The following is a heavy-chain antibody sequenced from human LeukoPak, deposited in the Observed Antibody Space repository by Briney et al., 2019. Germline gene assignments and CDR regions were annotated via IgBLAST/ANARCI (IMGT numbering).Heavy chain of an antibody. D-gene: IGHD6-19*01. V-gene: IGHV5-51*01. CDR2: IYPGDSDT. CDR1: GYSFTSYW. CDR3: ARHPVAVAGTGYYYYMDV. J-gene: IGHJ6*03. Sequence: GESLKISCKGSGYSFTSYWIGWVRQMPGKGLEWMGIIYPGDSDTRYSPSFQGQVTSSADKSISTAYLQWSSLKASDTAMYYCARHPVAVAGTGYYYYMDVWGKGTTVTVSS.